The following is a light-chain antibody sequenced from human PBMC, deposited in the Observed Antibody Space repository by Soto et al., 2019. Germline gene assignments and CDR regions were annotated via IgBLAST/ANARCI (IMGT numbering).Light chain of an antibody. CDR1: SSNIRAGYD. V-gene: IGLV1-40*01. J-gene: IGLJ1*01. CDR3: QSYDSSLSGSNV. Sequence: QPVLTQPPSVSGAPGQRVTISCTGSSSNIRAGYDVHWYQQLPGTAPKLLIYGNSNRPSGVPDRFSGSKSGTSASLAITGLQAEDEADYYCQSYDSSLSGSNVFGTGTKLTVL. CDR2: GNS.